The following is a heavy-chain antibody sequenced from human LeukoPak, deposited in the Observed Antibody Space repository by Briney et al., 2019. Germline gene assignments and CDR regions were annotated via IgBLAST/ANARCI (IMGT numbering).Heavy chain of an antibody. D-gene: IGHD3-22*01. Sequence: GGSLRLSCVVSGFTFSSYAMNWVRQAPGKGLEWVSGITASGGSTYYADSVKGRLTISRDNAKNSLYLQMNRLRAEDTAVYYCAREGYYDSSGYYYDGYWGQGTLVTVSS. CDR3: AREGYYDSSGYYYDGY. V-gene: IGHV3-23*01. J-gene: IGHJ4*02. CDR2: ITASGGST. CDR1: GFTFSSYA.